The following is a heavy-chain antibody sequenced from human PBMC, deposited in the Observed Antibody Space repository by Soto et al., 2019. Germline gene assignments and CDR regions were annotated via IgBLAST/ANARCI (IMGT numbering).Heavy chain of an antibody. V-gene: IGHV4-59*12. CDR3: ARVYSSSQTCFDS. Sequence: PSETLSLTCTVSGGSISSYYWSWIRQSPGKGLEWVCHIYYSRSANYNPSLKSRFTISVDTSKNQFSLKLSSVTVADTAVYYGARVYSSSQTCFDSWGQGTLVTVSS. CDR1: GGSISSYY. D-gene: IGHD6-13*01. CDR2: IYYSRSA. J-gene: IGHJ5*01.